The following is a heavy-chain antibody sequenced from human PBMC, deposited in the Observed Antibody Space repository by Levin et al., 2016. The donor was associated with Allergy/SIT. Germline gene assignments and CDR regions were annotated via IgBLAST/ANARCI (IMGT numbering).Heavy chain of an antibody. Sequence: GESLKISCSASGFTFSSYAMHWVRQAPGKGLEYVSAISSNGGSTYYADSVKGRFTISRDNSKNTLYLQMSSLRAEDTAVYYCVKDDRSGYYYYYGMDVWGQGTTVTVSS. CDR2: ISSNGGST. CDR1: GFTFSSYA. CDR3: VKDDRSGYYYYYGMDV. D-gene: IGHD3-3*01. J-gene: IGHJ6*02. V-gene: IGHV3-64D*06.